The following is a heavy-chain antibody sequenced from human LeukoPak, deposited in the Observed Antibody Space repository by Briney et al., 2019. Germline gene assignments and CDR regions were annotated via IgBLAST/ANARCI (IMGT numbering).Heavy chain of an antibody. D-gene: IGHD2-8*01. CDR2: TYNRSKWYN. CDR1: GDSLSSHSAP. V-gene: IGHV6-1*01. CDR3: ARGYCTNGVCYNFDY. Sequence: SHTHSLLCAISGDSLSSHSAPWNRIRQSPSRGLEWVQRTYNRSKWYNDYAVSVKSRITINPDTSKNQFSLQLNSVTPEDTTVYYCARGYCTNGVCYNFDYWGQGTLVTVSS. J-gene: IGHJ4*02.